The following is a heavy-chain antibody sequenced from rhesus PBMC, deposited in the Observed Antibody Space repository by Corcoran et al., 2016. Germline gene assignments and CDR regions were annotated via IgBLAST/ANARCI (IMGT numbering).Heavy chain of an antibody. CDR1: GYSFTSYG. J-gene: IGHJ4*01. Sequence: EVQLVQSGAEVKRPGESLKISCKTSGYSFTSYGISWVRQMHGKGLEWMGAIDPSYSDTRYSPSFQGQVTISADKSISTTYLQWSSPKASDSATYYCAKEYSAAAGLFDYWGQGVLVTVSS. CDR2: IDPSYSDT. V-gene: IGHV5-2*01. CDR3: AKEYSAAAGLFDY. D-gene: IGHD6-25*01.